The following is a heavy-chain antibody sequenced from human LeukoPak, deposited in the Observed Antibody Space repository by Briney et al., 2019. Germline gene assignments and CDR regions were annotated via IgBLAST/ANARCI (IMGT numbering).Heavy chain of an antibody. CDR3: ARDPMADFEY. CDR2: ISSDGKNT. V-gene: IGHV3-30*04. CDR1: GFTFITYA. D-gene: IGHD2-8*01. Sequence: GRSLRLSCAASGFTFITYALHWVRQAPGKGLEWVAVISSDGKNTIYADSVQGRFTISRDNSKNTLFLQMNSLRTENTAVYYCARDPMADFEYWGQGTLVTVSS. J-gene: IGHJ4*02.